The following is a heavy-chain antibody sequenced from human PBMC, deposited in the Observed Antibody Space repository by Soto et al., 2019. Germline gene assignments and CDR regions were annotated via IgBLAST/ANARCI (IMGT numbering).Heavy chain of an antibody. J-gene: IGHJ5*02. D-gene: IGHD2-15*01. V-gene: IGHV1-69*10. CDR3: ARGVVDTNVVFKWFDP. CDR2: IIPLFGIP. CDR1: VLTCSSHV. Sequence: SVKVSCKASVLTCSSHVISWVRQAPGQGLEWMGGIIPLFGIPNYAQKFQGRLTITADKSTSTAYMELSSLRSEDTAVYYCARGVVDTNVVFKWFDPWGQGTLVTVSS.